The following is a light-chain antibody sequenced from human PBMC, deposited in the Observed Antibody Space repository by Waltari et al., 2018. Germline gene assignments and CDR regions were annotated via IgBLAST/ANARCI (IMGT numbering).Light chain of an antibody. CDR1: SSNIGSNT. CDR2: SNN. J-gene: IGLJ2*01. CDR3: AAWDESLDGVV. Sequence: QSVLTQPPSASGTPGQRVTIPCSGSSSNIGSNTANWYKQLPGTAPKLLIYSNNQRTSWVPDRFSGSKSGTSASLAISGLQSEDEADYYCAAWDESLDGVVFGGGTKLTVL. V-gene: IGLV1-44*01.